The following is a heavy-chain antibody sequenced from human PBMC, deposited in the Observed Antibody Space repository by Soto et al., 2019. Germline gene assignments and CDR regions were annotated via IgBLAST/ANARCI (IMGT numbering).Heavy chain of an antibody. CDR1: GFTFSSYG. D-gene: IGHD6-13*01. CDR3: AKAQGIEAAGTLQH. V-gene: IGHV3-30*18. CDR2: ISYEGSNK. J-gene: IGHJ1*01. Sequence: PGGSLRLSCAASGFTFSSYGMHWVRQAPGKGLEWVAVISYEGSNKYYADSVKGRFTISRDNSKNTLYLQMNSLRAEDTAVYYCAKAQGIEAAGTLQHWGQGTLVTVSS.